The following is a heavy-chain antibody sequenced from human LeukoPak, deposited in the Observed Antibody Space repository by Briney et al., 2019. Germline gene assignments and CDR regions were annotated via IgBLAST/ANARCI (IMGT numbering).Heavy chain of an antibody. J-gene: IGHJ4*02. Sequence: ASVRVSCKASGYTFTSYDIYWVRQATGQGLEWMGWMNPNCGNTGYAQKFQGRVTMTRSTSINTAYMELSSLTSEDTAVYYCARGQEWAAAALGYWGQGTLVTVSS. D-gene: IGHD6-13*01. CDR1: GYTFTSYD. CDR2: MNPNCGNT. CDR3: ARGQEWAAAALGY. V-gene: IGHV1-8*01.